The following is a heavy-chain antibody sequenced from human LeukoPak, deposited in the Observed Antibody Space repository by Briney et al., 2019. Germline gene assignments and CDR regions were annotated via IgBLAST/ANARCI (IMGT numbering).Heavy chain of an antibody. Sequence: PGGSLRLSCAASGFTFSRYDMSWVRQAPGKGLEWVSAMSGSGSSTYYADSVKGRFTISRDTSKNTLYLQMNSLRAEDTALYYCARVGFSSGWFAFDYWGQGTLVTVSS. CDR2: MSGSGSST. CDR3: ARVGFSSGWFAFDY. J-gene: IGHJ4*02. CDR1: GFTFSRYD. V-gene: IGHV3-23*01. D-gene: IGHD6-19*01.